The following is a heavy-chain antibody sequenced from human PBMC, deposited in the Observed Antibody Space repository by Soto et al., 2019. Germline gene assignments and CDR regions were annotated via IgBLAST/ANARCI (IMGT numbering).Heavy chain of an antibody. V-gene: IGHV3-33*01. Sequence: GGSLRLSCAASGFTFSSYGMHWVRQAPGKGLEWVAVIWYDGSNKYYADSVKGRFTISRDNSKNTLYLQMNSLRAEDTAVYYCARGPFPYCSSTSCPFDYWGQGTLVTVSS. CDR3: ARGPFPYCSSTSCPFDY. CDR1: GFTFSSYG. J-gene: IGHJ4*02. D-gene: IGHD2-2*01. CDR2: IWYDGSNK.